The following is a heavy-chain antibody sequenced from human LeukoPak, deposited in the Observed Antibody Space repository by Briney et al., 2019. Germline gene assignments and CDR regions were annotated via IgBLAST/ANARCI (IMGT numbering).Heavy chain of an antibody. V-gene: IGHV4-34*01. D-gene: IGHD5-18*01. CDR2: INHSGST. CDR1: GGSFSGYY. J-gene: IGHJ4*02. Sequence: PSETLSLTCAVYGGSFSGYYWSWIRQPPGKGLEWIGEINHSGSTNYNPSLKSRVTISVDTSKNQFSLKLSSVTAADTAVYYCARSPITAMAAFDYWGQGTLVTVSS. CDR3: ARSPITAMAAFDY.